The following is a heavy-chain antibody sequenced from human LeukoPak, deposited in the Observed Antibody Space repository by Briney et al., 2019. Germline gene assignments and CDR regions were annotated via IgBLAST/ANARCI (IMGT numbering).Heavy chain of an antibody. CDR2: ISSLSGTI. Sequence: GGSLRLSCVASGFTFSSYSMNWVRQAPGEGLEWVSYISSLSGTIYYADSVKGRFTISRDNAKNSLYLQMNSLRAEDTAVYYCASQHHCSSTSCYPDYFDYWGQGTLVTVSA. D-gene: IGHD2-2*01. J-gene: IGHJ4*02. CDR3: ASQHHCSSTSCYPDYFDY. CDR1: GFTFSSYS. V-gene: IGHV3-48*01.